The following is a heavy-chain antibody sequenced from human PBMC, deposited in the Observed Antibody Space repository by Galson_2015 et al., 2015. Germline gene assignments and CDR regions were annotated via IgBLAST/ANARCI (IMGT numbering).Heavy chain of an antibody. V-gene: IGHV3-7*03. CDR3: ARDPPDSSGYNRIFDY. CDR2: IKQDGSEK. J-gene: IGHJ4*02. CDR1: GFTFSSYW. Sequence: SLRLSCAASGFTFSSYWMSWVRQAPGKGLEWVANIKQDGSEKYYVDSVKGRFTISRDNAKNSLYLQMNSLRAEDTAVYYCARDPPDSSGYNRIFDYWGQGTLVTVSS. D-gene: IGHD3-22*01.